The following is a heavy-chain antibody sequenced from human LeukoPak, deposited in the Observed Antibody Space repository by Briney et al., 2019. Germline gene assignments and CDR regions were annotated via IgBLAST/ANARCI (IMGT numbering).Heavy chain of an antibody. D-gene: IGHD6-6*01. J-gene: IGHJ4*02. CDR3: GRSGSSSSHY. CDR1: GGTFSNYV. V-gene: IGHV1-69*13. Sequence: ASVKVSCKASGGTFSNYVITWVRQAPGQGLEWMGGSIPLFNTSNYAQKLQGRVTISADESTTTAYMELTSLTSDDTAVYYCGRSGSSSSHYWGQGTLVIVSS. CDR2: SIPLFNTS.